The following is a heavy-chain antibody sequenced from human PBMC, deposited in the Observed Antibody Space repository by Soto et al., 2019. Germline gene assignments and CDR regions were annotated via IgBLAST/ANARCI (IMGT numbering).Heavy chain of an antibody. D-gene: IGHD1-20*01. CDR1: TFIFSTYW. CDR2: IKRDGSET. Sequence: EVQLVESGGGLVQPGGSLRLSCAAPTFIFSTYWMTWVRQAPGKGLEWVANIKRDGSETHYADSVKGRFTISRDNAKNSLYLQLNSLRFEDTAVYLGVGDGNNWNELDYLGQGTLVTVS. CDR3: VGDGNNWNELDY. V-gene: IGHV3-7*01. J-gene: IGHJ4*02.